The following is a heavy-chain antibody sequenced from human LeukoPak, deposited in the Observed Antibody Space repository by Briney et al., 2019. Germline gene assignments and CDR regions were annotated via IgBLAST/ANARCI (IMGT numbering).Heavy chain of an antibody. D-gene: IGHD2-8*01. V-gene: IGHV4-34*01. CDR3: ASKRWGYCTNGVCYPTLDY. J-gene: IGHJ4*02. Sequence: SETLSLTCAVYGGSFSGHYWSWIRQPPGKGLEWIGEINHSGSTNYNPSLKSRVTISVDTSKNQFSLKLSSVTAADTAVYYCASKRWGYCTNGVCYPTLDYWGQGTLVTVSS. CDR2: INHSGST. CDR1: GGSFSGHY.